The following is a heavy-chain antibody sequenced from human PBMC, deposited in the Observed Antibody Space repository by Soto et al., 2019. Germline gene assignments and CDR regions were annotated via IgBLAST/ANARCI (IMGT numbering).Heavy chain of an antibody. J-gene: IGHJ4*02. CDR2: IKEDGGGK. D-gene: IGHD3-16*02. V-gene: IGHV3-7*01. CDR1: RFTLRNYW. Sequence: EVQLVESGGGSVQPGGSLRLSCATSRFTLRNYWMVWVRQAPGKGLEWVANIKEDGGGKYFGDSVRGRFTVSRDNAKNSLYLQMNDLRAEDTAVYYCACDGYGYNSLDNWGQGTLVTVSS. CDR3: ACDGYGYNSLDN.